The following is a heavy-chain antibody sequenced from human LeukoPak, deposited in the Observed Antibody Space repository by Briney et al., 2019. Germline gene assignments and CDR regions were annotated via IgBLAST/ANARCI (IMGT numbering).Heavy chain of an antibody. V-gene: IGHV1-3*03. D-gene: IGHD5-24*01. Sequence: ASVKVSCKASGYTFTSYGISWVRQAPGQRLEWMGWINAGNGNTKYSQEFQGRVTITRDTSASTAYMELSSLRSEDMAVYYCARLGGDGLDYWGQGTLVTVSS. CDR3: ARLGGDGLDY. J-gene: IGHJ4*02. CDR2: INAGNGNT. CDR1: GYTFTSYG.